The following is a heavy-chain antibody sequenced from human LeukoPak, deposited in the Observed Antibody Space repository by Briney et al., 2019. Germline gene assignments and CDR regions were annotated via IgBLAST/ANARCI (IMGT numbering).Heavy chain of an antibody. D-gene: IGHD2-21*02. V-gene: IGHV4-34*01. CDR2: INHSGST. CDR1: GGSFSGYY. CDR3: ARGGLLFRASSKFFDY. Sequence: SETLSLTCAVYGGSFSGYYWSWTRQPPGKGLEWIGEINHSGSTNYNPSLKSRVTISVDTSKNQFSLKLSSVTAADTAVYYCARGGLLFRASSKFFDYWGQGTLVTVSS. J-gene: IGHJ4*02.